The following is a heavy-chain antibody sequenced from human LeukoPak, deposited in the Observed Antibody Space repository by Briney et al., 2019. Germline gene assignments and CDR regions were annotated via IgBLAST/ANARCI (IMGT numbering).Heavy chain of an antibody. CDR2: IYYSGST. Sequence: SETLSLTCTVSGGSISSYYWSWIRQPPGKGLEWIGYIYYSGSTNYNPSLKSRVTISVDTSKNQFSLKLNSVTAADTAVYYCASSRIYSSGWYYYFDNWGQGTLVTVSS. CDR3: ASSRIYSSGWYYYFDN. CDR1: GGSISSYY. V-gene: IGHV4-59*12. J-gene: IGHJ4*02. D-gene: IGHD6-19*01.